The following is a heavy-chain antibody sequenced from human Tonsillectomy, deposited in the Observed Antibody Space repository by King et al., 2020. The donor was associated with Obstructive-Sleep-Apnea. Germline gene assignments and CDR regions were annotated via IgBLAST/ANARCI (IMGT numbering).Heavy chain of an antibody. V-gene: IGHV1-69*09. CDR3: ARGGVCGYGWAYFDS. CDR1: GDTFRSYA. Sequence: EQLVQSGAEVKKPGSSVKVSCKASGDTFRSYAINWLRQAPGQGLEWMGRIIPILNIPKYAQKFQGRVTITADKSTSTVYVELSSLRSEDTAVFYCARGGVCGYGWAYFDSWGQGTLVTVSS. CDR2: IIPILNIP. D-gene: IGHD5-12*01. J-gene: IGHJ4*02.